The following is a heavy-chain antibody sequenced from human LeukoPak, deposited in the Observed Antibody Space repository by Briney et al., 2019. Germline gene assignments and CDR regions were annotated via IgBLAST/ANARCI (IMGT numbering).Heavy chain of an antibody. D-gene: IGHD3-22*01. CDR2: ITSSSSYI. Sequence: TGGSLRLSCAASGFTFSSYTMNWVRQAPGKGLEWVSSITSSSSYIYYADSVKGRFTISRDNAKNSLCLQMNSLRAEDTAVYYCARHVVAVGFDYWGQGTLVTVSS. CDR3: ARHVVAVGFDY. CDR1: GFTFSSYT. V-gene: IGHV3-21*01. J-gene: IGHJ4*02.